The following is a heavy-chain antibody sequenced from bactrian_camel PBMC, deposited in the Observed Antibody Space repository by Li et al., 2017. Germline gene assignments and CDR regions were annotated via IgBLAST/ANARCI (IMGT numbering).Heavy chain of an antibody. CDR1: GFTFSTSG. CDR2: INTIGSLT. Sequence: DVQLVESGGGLVKPGYSLKLSCAASGFTFSTSGMTWVRQAPGKAVEWVSHINTIGSLTYYADSVKGRFTISRDNTKDTLYLQLNRLKTEDTAMYYCAKAPETSGFAFGYWGRGTQVTVS. V-gene: IGHV3S40*01. J-gene: IGHJ6*01. D-gene: IGHD1*01. CDR3: AKAPETSGFAFGY.